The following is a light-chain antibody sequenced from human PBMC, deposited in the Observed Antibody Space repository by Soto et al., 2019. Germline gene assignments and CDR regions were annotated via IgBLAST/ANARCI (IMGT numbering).Light chain of an antibody. V-gene: IGKV1-39*01. CDR1: QDISSY. Sequence: DIQMTQSPSSLSASLGDRVTITCRANQDISSYLIWYQHKLGQAPKLLIHAASTLASGVPSRFSGSESGTNLTLTISGLEHEVSATYYCQQSYKNPWTFGQGTKVEIK. J-gene: IGKJ1*01. CDR2: AAS. CDR3: QQSYKNPWT.